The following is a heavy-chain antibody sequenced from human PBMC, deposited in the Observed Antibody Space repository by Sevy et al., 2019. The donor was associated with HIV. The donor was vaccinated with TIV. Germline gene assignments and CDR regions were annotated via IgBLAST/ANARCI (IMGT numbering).Heavy chain of an antibody. CDR1: GYTFTSYG. J-gene: IGHJ6*02. Sequence: ASVKVSCKASGYTFTSYGISWVRQAPGQGLEWMGWISAYNGNRNYAQKLQGRVTMTTDTSTSTAYMELRSLRSDDTAVYYCARDPADCSSTSCYAKRYYYYYGMDVWGQGTTVTVSS. V-gene: IGHV1-18*01. CDR2: ISAYNGNR. CDR3: ARDPADCSSTSCYAKRYYYYYGMDV. D-gene: IGHD2-2*01.